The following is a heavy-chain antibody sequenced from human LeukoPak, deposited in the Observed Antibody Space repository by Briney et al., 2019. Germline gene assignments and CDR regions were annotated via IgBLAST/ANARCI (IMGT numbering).Heavy chain of an antibody. Sequence: SETLSLTCTVSGGSISSGGYYWSWIRQHPGKGLEWIGNIYYSGSTYYNPSLKSRVTISVDTSKNQFSLKLSSVTAADTAVYYCARDVYYYDSSGHSRSGYFDYWGQGTLVTVSS. CDR2: IYYSGST. V-gene: IGHV4-31*03. J-gene: IGHJ4*02. CDR1: GGSISSGGYY. CDR3: ARDVYYYDSSGHSRSGYFDY. D-gene: IGHD3-22*01.